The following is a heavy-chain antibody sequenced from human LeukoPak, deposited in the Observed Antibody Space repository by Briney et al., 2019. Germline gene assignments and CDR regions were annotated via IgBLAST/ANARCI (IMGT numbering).Heavy chain of an antibody. Sequence: PGGSLRLSCAASGFTFSTYWMSWVRQAPGKGLEWVANIKQDGSEKYYVDSVKGRFTISKDNAKNSLYLQMNSLKAEDTAVYYCARVAGDPSSSWYYFDYWGQGTLVTVSS. CDR1: GFTFSTYW. V-gene: IGHV3-7*01. J-gene: IGHJ4*02. D-gene: IGHD6-13*01. CDR3: ARVAGDPSSSWYYFDY. CDR2: IKQDGSEK.